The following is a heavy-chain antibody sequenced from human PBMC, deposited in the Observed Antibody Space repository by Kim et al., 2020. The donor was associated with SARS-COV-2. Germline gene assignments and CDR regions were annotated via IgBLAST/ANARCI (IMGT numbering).Heavy chain of an antibody. CDR1: GGSFSGYY. D-gene: IGHD3-16*02. Sequence: SETLSLTCAVYGGSFSGYYWSWIRQPPGKGLEWIGEINHSGSTNYNPSLKSRVTISVDTSKNQFSLKLSSVTAADTAVYYCARAIITYYDYVWGSYRPRAGPQAPFDYWGQGTLVTVSS. J-gene: IGHJ4*02. CDR2: INHSGST. CDR3: ARAIITYYDYVWGSYRPRAGPQAPFDY. V-gene: IGHV4-34*01.